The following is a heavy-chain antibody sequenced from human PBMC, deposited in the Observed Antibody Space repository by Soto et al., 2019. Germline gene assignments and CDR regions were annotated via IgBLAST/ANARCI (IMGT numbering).Heavy chain of an antibody. CDR3: ARAGYYYYGMDV. V-gene: IGHV3-30-3*01. CDR2: ISYDGSNK. Sequence: GSLRLSCAASGFTFSSYAMHWVRQAPGKGLEWVAVISYDGSNKYYADSVKGRFTISRDNSKNTLYLQMNSLRAEDTAVYYCARAGYYYYGMDVWGQGTTVTVSS. J-gene: IGHJ6*02. CDR1: GFTFSSYA.